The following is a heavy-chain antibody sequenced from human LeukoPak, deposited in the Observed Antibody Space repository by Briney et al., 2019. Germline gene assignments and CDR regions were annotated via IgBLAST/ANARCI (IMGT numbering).Heavy chain of an antibody. CDR2: ISSSGSTI. V-gene: IGHV3-48*03. Sequence: GGSLRLSCAVSGFTFSSYEMNWVRQAPGKGLEWVSYISSSGSTIYYAASVKGRFTISRDNAKNSLYLQMNSLRAEDTAVYYCARAQGGGWFGELLYWPTEYYYYMDVWGKGTTVTVSS. J-gene: IGHJ6*03. D-gene: IGHD3-10*01. CDR1: GFTFSSYE. CDR3: ARAQGGGWFGELLYWPTEYYYYMDV.